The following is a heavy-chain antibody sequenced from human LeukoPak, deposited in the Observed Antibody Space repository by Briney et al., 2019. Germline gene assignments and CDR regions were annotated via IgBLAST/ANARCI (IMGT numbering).Heavy chain of an antibody. J-gene: IGHJ4*02. CDR3: ANHLRYFDWLPVTESDY. CDR2: IYHSGST. CDR1: GYSISSGYY. Sequence: SETLSLTCTVSGYSISSGYYWGWIRQPPGKGLEWIGSIYHSGSTYYNPSLKSRVTISVDTSKNQFSLKLSSVTAADTAVYYCANHLRYFDWLPVTESDYWGQGTLVTVSS. D-gene: IGHD3-9*01. V-gene: IGHV4-38-2*02.